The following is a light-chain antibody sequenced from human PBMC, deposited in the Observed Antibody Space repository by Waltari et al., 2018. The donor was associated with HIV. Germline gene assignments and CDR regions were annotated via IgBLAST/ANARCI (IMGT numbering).Light chain of an antibody. J-gene: IGLJ1*01. CDR3: CSYAGSTTYV. V-gene: IGLV2-23*02. CDR1: SSDVGSYNL. CDR2: EVS. Sequence: QSALTQPAPVSGSPGQSITISCTGTSSDVGSYNLVSWYQQHPGKAPKLMIYEVSERPSGVSNRFSGSKSGNTASLTISGLQAEDEADYYCCSYAGSTTYVFGTGTKVTV.